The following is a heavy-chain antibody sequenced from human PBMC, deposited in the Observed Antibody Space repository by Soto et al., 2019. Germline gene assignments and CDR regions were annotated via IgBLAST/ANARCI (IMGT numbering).Heavy chain of an antibody. Sequence: PGGSLRLSCAASGFTFSSYSMNWVRQAPGKVLEWVSAISGSGGSTYYADSVKGRFTISRDNSKNTLYLQMNSLRAEDTAVYYCAKGGLGQQLVYILLAFDIWGQGTMVTLSS. CDR1: GFTFSSYS. CDR2: ISGSGGST. D-gene: IGHD6-13*01. V-gene: IGHV3-23*01. CDR3: AKGGLGQQLVYILLAFDI. J-gene: IGHJ3*02.